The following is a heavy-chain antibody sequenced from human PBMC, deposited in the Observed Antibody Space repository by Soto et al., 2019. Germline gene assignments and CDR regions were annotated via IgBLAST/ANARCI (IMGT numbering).Heavy chain of an antibody. CDR1: GFSFDSHG. CDR3: AKDLALMADY. CDR2: ILYDGSKE. J-gene: IGHJ4*02. D-gene: IGHD3-16*01. V-gene: IGHV3-30*18. Sequence: WLSLRLSCTASGFSFDSHGMDWVRQAPGTVLEWVARILYDGSKEYYADSVKGRFTISRDNSKNTLYLQMDSLRVEDTAVYYCAKDLALMADYWGQGTPVTVHS.